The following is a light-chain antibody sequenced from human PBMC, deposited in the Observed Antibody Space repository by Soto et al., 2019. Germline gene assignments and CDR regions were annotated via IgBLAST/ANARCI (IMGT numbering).Light chain of an antibody. Sequence: DIQMTQSPSTLSASVGDRVTITCRASQSISTWLAWYQQKPGKAPNLLIYDASTLESGVPSRFSGSGSGTEFTLTISSLQPDDFATYYCQQYNSYSRTLGQGTKVDIK. CDR1: QSISTW. V-gene: IGKV1-5*01. CDR2: DAS. J-gene: IGKJ1*01. CDR3: QQYNSYSRT.